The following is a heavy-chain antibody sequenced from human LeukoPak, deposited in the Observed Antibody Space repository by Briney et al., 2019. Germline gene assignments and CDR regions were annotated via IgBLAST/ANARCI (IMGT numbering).Heavy chain of an antibody. Sequence: KASETLSLTCTVSGGSISSSSYYWGWIRQPPGKGLEWIGSIYYSGSTYYNPSLKSRVTISVDTSKNQFSLKLSSVTAADTAVYYCARIDSSVAYWGQGTLVTVSS. CDR2: IYYSGST. CDR3: ARIDSSVAY. J-gene: IGHJ4*02. V-gene: IGHV4-39*07. CDR1: GGSISSSSYY. D-gene: IGHD6-25*01.